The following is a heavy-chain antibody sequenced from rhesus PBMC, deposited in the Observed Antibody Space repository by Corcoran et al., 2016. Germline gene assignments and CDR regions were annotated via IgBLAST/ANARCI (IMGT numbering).Heavy chain of an antibody. D-gene: IGHD2-39*02. CDR3: ARPLIVVVVSANFAY. V-gene: IGHV3-54*02. CDR2: ISYDGINN. CDR1: GFTFSSYG. Sequence: EVQLVESGGGLVQPGGSLRLSCAASGFTFSSYGMHWVRQAPGKGLEWVAVISYDGINNYYADSVKDRFTISSYNSKNMLYLKMNNLKWEDTAVYYCARPLIVVVVSANFAYWGQGVLVTVSS. J-gene: IGHJ4*01.